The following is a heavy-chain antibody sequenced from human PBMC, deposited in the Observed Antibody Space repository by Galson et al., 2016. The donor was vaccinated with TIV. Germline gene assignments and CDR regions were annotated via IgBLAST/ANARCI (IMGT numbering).Heavy chain of an antibody. V-gene: IGHV4-31*03. CDR3: ARDQDSGAYFDY. J-gene: IGHJ4*02. CDR1: GGSISSIGIF. D-gene: IGHD2-15*01. Sequence: TLSLTCTVSGGSISSIGIFWSWIRQHPGKGLEWIGYIYHSGSTHYNPSLKSRVAMSVDTSKNQFSLTLTSVTAADTAVYYCARDQDSGAYFDYWGQGTLVTVSS. CDR2: IYHSGST.